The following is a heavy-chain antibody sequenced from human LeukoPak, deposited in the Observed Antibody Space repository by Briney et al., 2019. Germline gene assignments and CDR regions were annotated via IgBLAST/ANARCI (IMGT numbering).Heavy chain of an antibody. CDR2: SSGSSI. Sequence: GGSLRLSCAATGFTFSVYYMSWIRQAPGKGLEWVSYSSGSSIYYADFVKGRFTISRDNAKNSLYLQMNSLRAEDTAVYYCARDGSSSWYVDYWGQGTLVTVSS. CDR3: ARDGSSSWYVDY. J-gene: IGHJ4*02. V-gene: IGHV3-11*01. D-gene: IGHD6-13*01. CDR1: GFTFSVYY.